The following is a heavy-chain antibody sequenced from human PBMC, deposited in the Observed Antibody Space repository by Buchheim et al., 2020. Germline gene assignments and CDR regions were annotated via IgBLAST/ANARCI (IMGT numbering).Heavy chain of an antibody. D-gene: IGHD5-18*01. V-gene: IGHV3-33*01. Sequence: QVQLVESGGGVVQPGRSLRLSCAASGFTFSSYGMHWVRQAPGKGLEWVAVIWYDGSNKYYADSVKGRFTISRDNSKNPLYLQMNSLRAEDTAVYYCATQRIQLSYFDYWGQGTL. J-gene: IGHJ4*02. CDR1: GFTFSSYG. CDR3: ATQRIQLSYFDY. CDR2: IWYDGSNK.